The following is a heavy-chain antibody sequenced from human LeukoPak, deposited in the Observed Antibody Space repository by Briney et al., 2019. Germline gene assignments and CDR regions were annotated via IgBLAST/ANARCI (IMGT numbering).Heavy chain of an antibody. CDR2: ISSSSSYL. CDR1: GFTFSSYS. J-gene: IGHJ4*02. V-gene: IGHV3-21*04. D-gene: IGHD2-15*01. CDR3: AKDLGYCSGGSCLFDY. Sequence: GRSLRLSCAASGFTFSSYSMNWVRQAPGKGLEWLSSISSSSSYLYYADSVKGRFTISRDNSKNTLYLQVHSLRAEDTALYYCAKDLGYCSGGSCLFDYWGQGTLVTVSS.